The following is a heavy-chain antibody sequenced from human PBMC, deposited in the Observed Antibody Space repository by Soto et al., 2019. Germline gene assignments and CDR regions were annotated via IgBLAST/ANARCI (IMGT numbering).Heavy chain of an antibody. CDR2: IRSKANSYAT. CDR1: GFTFSGSA. D-gene: IGHD4-4*01. J-gene: IGHJ6*02. Sequence: GGSLRLSCAASGFTFSGSAMHWVRQASGKGLEWVGRIRSKANSYATAYAASVKGRFTISRDDSKNTAYLQMNSLKTEDTAVYYCTTQKHPTVTTYSTSHHYYYYGMDVWGQGTTVTVS. V-gene: IGHV3-73*01. CDR3: TTQKHPTVTTYSTSHHYYYYGMDV.